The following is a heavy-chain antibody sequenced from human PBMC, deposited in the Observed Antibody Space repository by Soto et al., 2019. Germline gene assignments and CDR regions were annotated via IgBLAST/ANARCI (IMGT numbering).Heavy chain of an antibody. J-gene: IGHJ4*02. D-gene: IGHD3-10*01. CDR2: ISGGGGQT. CDR1: GFTFSNHA. Sequence: GGSLRLSCAASGFTFSNHAMSWVRQAPGKGPEWVSAISGGGGQTYYLESVKGRYTISRDNSKNTVSLLLNSLRADDTAVYYCAKEGSPPFFQHWGQGTLVTSPQ. CDR3: AKEGSPPFFQH. V-gene: IGHV3-23*01.